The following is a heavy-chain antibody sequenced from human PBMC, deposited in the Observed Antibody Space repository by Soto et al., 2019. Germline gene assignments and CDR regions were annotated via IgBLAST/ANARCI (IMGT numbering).Heavy chain of an antibody. D-gene: IGHD4-17*01. J-gene: IGHJ4*02. CDR3: ARDSALYGDYEY. V-gene: IGHV4-39*02. CDR2: IYYSGHT. CDR1: GGSFSSSYY. Sequence: SETLSLTCAVSGGSFSSSYYWGWLRQPPVKGLEWLGNIYYSGHTYYNPSLKSRFTMSVDTSKNQFSLTLTSVTAADTAVYYCARDSALYGDYEYWGQGTMVTVSS.